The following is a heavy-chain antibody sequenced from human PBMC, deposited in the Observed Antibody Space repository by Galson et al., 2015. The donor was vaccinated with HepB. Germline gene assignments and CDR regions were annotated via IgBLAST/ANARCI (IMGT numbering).Heavy chain of an antibody. CDR2: ISWDGGST. CDR3: AKDAGADGYVYYYYYGMDV. V-gene: IGHV3-43*01. J-gene: IGHJ6*02. CDR1: GFTFDDYT. Sequence: SLRLSCAASGFTFDDYTMHWVRQAPGKGLEWVSLISWDGGSTYYADSVKGRFTISRDNSKNSLYLQMNSLRTEDTALYYCAKDAGADGYVYYYYYGMDVWGQGTTVTVSS. D-gene: IGHD5-18*01.